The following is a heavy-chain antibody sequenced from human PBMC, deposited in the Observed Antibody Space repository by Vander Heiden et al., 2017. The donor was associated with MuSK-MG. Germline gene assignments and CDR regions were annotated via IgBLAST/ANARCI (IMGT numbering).Heavy chain of an antibody. CDR3: ARAEVDNNNWYGAFDI. Sequence: QVQLVQSGAEVKKPGSSVKVSCKASGGTFSRYAISWVRQAPGQGLEWMGGIIPVFGTPKYVQKFQDRVTLTADESTSTAYMELSSMRSEETAVYYCARAEVDNNNWYGAFDIWGQVTMVTVSS. J-gene: IGHJ3*02. CDR2: IIPVFGTP. CDR1: GGTFSRYA. D-gene: IGHD1-1*01. V-gene: IGHV1-69*01.